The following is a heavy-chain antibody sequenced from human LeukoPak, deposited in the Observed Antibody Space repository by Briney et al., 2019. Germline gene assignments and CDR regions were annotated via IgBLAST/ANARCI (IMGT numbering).Heavy chain of an antibody. J-gene: IGHJ6*03. D-gene: IGHD4-11*01. V-gene: IGHV3-66*03. CDR3: ARDRNEYSPGYLHYYYMDV. CDR1: AFSISNNY. Sequence: TGGSLRLSCVVSAFSISNNYMSWVRQAPGTGLQWVSMIYVNGKTKYADPVKGRFTVARGSSKNTLYLHMSSLRDEDTGVYYCARDRNEYSPGYLHYYYMDVWGKGATVTVSS. CDR2: IYVNGKT.